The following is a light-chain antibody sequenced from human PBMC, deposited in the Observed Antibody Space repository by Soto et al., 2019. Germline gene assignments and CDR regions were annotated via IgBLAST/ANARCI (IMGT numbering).Light chain of an antibody. CDR2: DAS. CDR1: QDISNY. V-gene: IGKV1-33*01. CDR3: QQYDNIPLT. Sequence: DIQMTQAPSSLSASVGDRVTILCQASQDISNYLSWYQVKPGKAPKLLIYDASNLETGVPSRFSGNRSGTDFTFTISSLQPEDFASYYCQQYDNIPLTFGGGTKVDIK. J-gene: IGKJ4*01.